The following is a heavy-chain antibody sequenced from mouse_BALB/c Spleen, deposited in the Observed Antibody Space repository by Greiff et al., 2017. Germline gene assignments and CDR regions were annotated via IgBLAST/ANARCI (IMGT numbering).Heavy chain of an antibody. Sequence: DVKLVQSGGGLVQPGGSMKLSCVASGFTFSNYWMNWVRQSPEKGLEWVAEIRLKSNNYATHYAESVKGRFTISRDDSKSSVYLQMNNLRAEDTGIYYCTTTATTDAMDYWGQGTSVTVSS. CDR2: IRLKSNNYAT. J-gene: IGHJ4*01. CDR1: GFTFSNYW. D-gene: IGHD1-2*01. CDR3: TTTATTDAMDY. V-gene: IGHV6-6*02.